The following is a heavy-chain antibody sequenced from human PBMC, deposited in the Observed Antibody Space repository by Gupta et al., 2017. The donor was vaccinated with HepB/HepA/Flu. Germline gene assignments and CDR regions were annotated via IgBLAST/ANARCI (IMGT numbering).Heavy chain of an antibody. CDR2: IYWNDDK. Sequence: QITLKESGPTLVKPTQTLTLTCTFSGFSLSTSGVGVGWIRQPPGKALEWLALIYWNDDKRYSPSLKSRLTITKDTSKNQVVLTMTNMDPVDTATYYCAHRPPFPEDKMYYYYYYYMDVWGKGTTVTVSS. V-gene: IGHV2-5*01. CDR1: GFSLSTSGVG. J-gene: IGHJ6*03. D-gene: IGHD2/OR15-2a*01. CDR3: AHRPPFPEDKMYYYYYYYMDV.